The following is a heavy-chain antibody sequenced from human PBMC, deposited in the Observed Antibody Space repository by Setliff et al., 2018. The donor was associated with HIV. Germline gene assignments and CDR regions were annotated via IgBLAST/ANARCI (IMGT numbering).Heavy chain of an antibody. Sequence: ASVKVSCKASGYTFTNYYMHWVRQAPGQGLEWMGWINPNSGGTNYAQKFQGRVTMTRDTSISTAYMELSGLRFDDSAVYFCARGPLLAGAGPYYFDYWGQGTLVTVSS. CDR3: ARGPLLAGAGPYYFDY. D-gene: IGHD6-19*01. CDR1: GYTFTNYY. J-gene: IGHJ4*02. V-gene: IGHV1-2*02. CDR2: INPNSGGT.